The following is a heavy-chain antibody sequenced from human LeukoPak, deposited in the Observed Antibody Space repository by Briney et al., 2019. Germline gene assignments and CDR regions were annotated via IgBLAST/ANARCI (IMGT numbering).Heavy chain of an antibody. Sequence: ASVKVSCKASGYTFTSYGISWVRLAPGPGLEWMGWISAYNGNTNYAQKLQGRVTMTTDTSTSTAYMELRSLRSDDTAVYYCARDRVVPAAIYYYYMDVWGKGTTVTVSS. D-gene: IGHD2-2*01. CDR1: GYTFTSYG. CDR2: ISAYNGNT. J-gene: IGHJ6*03. V-gene: IGHV1-18*01. CDR3: ARDRVVPAAIYYYYMDV.